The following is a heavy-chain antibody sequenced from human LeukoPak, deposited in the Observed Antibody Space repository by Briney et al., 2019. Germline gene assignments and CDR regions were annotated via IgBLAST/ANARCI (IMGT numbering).Heavy chain of an antibody. CDR3: ARVEVGPPNWFDP. Sequence: PGGSLRLSCAASGFTVSSNYMSWVRQAPGKGLEWVSVIYSGGSTYYADSVKGRFTIFRDNSKNTLYLQMNSLRAEDTAVYYCARVEVGPPNWFDPWGQGTLVAVSS. D-gene: IGHD2-21*01. CDR2: IYSGGST. V-gene: IGHV3-66*01. J-gene: IGHJ5*02. CDR1: GFTVSSNY.